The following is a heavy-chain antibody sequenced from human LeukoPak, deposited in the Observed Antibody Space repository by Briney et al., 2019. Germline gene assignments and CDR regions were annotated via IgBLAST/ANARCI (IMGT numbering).Heavy chain of an antibody. V-gene: IGHV4-31*03. CDR1: GGSISSGGYS. CDR2: IYYSGST. D-gene: IGHD6-19*01. CDR3: ARDSGGWFYFDY. J-gene: IGHJ4*02. Sequence: PSQTLSLTCTVSGGSISSGGYSWSWIRQPPGKGLEWIGYIYYSGSTYYNPSLKSRVTISVDTSKNQFSLKLSSVTAADTAVYYCARDSGGWFYFDYWGQGTLVTVSS.